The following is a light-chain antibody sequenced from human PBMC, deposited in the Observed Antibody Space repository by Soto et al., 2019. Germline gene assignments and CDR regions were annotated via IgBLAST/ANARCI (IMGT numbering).Light chain of an antibody. J-gene: IGKJ1*01. V-gene: IGKV3-15*01. CDR1: QSVSSN. CDR2: GAS. Sequence: EIVMTQSPATLSVSPGERATLSCRASQSVSSNLAWYQQKPGQAPRLLIYGASTRATGIPARFSGSGSGTEFTLTISSLQPEDVATYYCQKYNSALRTFGQGTKVEIK. CDR3: QKYNSALRT.